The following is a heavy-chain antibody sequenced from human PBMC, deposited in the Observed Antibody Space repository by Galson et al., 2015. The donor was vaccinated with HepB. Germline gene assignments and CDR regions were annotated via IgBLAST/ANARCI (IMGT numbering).Heavy chain of an antibody. CDR3: ARDLGYCSGGSCRDNWFDP. CDR1: GGTFSSYA. CDR2: IIPIFGTA. Sequence: SVKVSCKASGGTFSSYAISWVRQAPGQGLEWMGGIIPIFGTANYAQKFQGRVTITADKSTSTAYMELSSLRSEDTAVYYCARDLGYCSGGSCRDNWFDPWGQGTLVTVSS. J-gene: IGHJ5*02. D-gene: IGHD2-15*01. V-gene: IGHV1-69*06.